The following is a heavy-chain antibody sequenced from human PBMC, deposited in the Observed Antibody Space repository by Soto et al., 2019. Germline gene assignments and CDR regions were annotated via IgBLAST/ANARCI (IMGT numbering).Heavy chain of an antibody. Sequence: QEQPQESGPGLVKPSETLSLTCTVSGAPITTTKWWAWVRLPPGKALEWIGELSREGNRNSNPSLEGRFIMSLVQSKNHFSLKLTSVTAADTAIYYCATQTISHTWGVWGRGTSVTVSS. D-gene: IGHD3-16*01. J-gene: IGHJ6*02. CDR2: LSREGNR. CDR1: GAPITTTKW. CDR3: ATQTISHTWGV. V-gene: IGHV4-4*02.